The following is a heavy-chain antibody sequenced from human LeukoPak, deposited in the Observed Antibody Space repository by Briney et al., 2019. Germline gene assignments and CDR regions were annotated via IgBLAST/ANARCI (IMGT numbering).Heavy chain of an antibody. Sequence: GGSLRLSCAGSGFMFSNYWMTWVRQAPGKGLEWVANIKEDGSEKYYVDSMKGRFTISRDNAKNSLYLQMNSLRAEDTALYYCARDMPPAYYDSSGYYSGYFQHWGQGTLVTVSS. J-gene: IGHJ1*01. D-gene: IGHD3-22*01. CDR2: IKEDGSEK. CDR1: GFMFSNYW. CDR3: ARDMPPAYYDSSGYYSGYFQH. V-gene: IGHV3-7*03.